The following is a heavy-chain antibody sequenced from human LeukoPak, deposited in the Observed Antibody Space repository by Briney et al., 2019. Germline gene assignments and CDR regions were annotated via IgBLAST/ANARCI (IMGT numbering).Heavy chain of an antibody. CDR3: ARDYRQKYCSSTSCYYWYYYMDV. J-gene: IGHJ6*03. Sequence: GESLRLSCAASGFTFSNFAMSWVRQAPGEGLEWVSAISGGGTSTWYADSVKGRFTISRDNSKNTLYLQMNSLRAEDTAVYYCARDYRQKYCSSTSCYYWYYYMDVWGKGTTVTISS. D-gene: IGHD2-2*01. V-gene: IGHV3-23*01. CDR2: ISGGGTST. CDR1: GFTFSNFA.